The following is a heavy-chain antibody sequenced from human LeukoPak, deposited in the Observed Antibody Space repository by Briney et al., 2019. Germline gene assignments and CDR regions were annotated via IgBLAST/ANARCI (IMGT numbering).Heavy chain of an antibody. D-gene: IGHD3-22*01. CDR3: AREWLSVKWRHDWYFDL. CDR2: IYHSGST. CDR1: GGSISSGDYY. J-gene: IGHJ2*01. V-gene: IGHV4-30-2*01. Sequence: PSQTLSLTCTVSGGSISSGDYYWSWIRQPPGKGLEWIGYIYHSGSTYYNPSLTSRVTISVDRSENQFSLKLSSVTAADTAVYYCAREWLSVKWRHDWYFDLWGRGTLVTVSS.